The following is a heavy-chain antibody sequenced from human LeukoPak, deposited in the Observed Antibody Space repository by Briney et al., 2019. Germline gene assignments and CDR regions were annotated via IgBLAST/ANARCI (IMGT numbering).Heavy chain of an antibody. D-gene: IGHD6-19*01. CDR1: GFTFSSYA. CDR3: AKDGPGYSSGWALFDP. CDR2: ISYDGSNK. Sequence: GGSLRLSCAASGFTFSSYAMHWVRQAPGKGLEWVAVISYDGSNKYYADSVKGRFTISRDNSKNTLYLQMNSLRAEDTAVYYCAKDGPGYSSGWALFDPWGQGTLVTVSS. V-gene: IGHV3-30*04. J-gene: IGHJ5*02.